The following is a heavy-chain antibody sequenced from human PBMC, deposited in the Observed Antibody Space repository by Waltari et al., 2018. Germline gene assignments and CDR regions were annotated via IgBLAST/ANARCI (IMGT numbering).Heavy chain of an antibody. Sequence: EVQLVESGGGWVQPGGSMGLSCAAPGFNIDHYAMTWVRQAPGKGPGWVSGISGRGGSTFYADSAKGRFTVSRDNSKNRVFLQMTALRADDTAVYYCTNDPHVTMIGGPLDFWGQGTLVTVSS. V-gene: IGHV3-23*04. J-gene: IGHJ4*02. CDR2: ISGRGGST. CDR3: TNDPHVTMIGGPLDF. D-gene: IGHD3-22*01. CDR1: GFNIDHYA.